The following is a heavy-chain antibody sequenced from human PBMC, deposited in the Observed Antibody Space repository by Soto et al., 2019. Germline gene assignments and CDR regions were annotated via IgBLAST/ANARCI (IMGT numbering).Heavy chain of an antibody. Sequence: SETLSLTCTVSGGSISSGDYYWSWIRQPPGKGLEWIGYIYYSGSTYYNPSLKSRVTISVDTSKNQFSLKLSSVTAADTAVYYCARYFGVVLPSAFQHWGQGTLVTVSS. CDR1: GGSISSGDYY. CDR2: IYYSGST. CDR3: ARYFGVVLPSAFQH. V-gene: IGHV4-30-4*01. D-gene: IGHD3-3*01. J-gene: IGHJ1*01.